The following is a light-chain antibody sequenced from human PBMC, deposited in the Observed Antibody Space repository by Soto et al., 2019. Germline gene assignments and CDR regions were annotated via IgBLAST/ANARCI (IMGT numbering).Light chain of an antibody. Sequence: EIVLTQSPATLSLSPGERATLSCRASQSVSSYLAWYQQKPGQAPRLLIYDASNRATGIPARFSGSGSGKEFTLTISSLQSEDFAVYYCQQYNNWPLTFGQGTKVDIK. J-gene: IGKJ1*01. CDR3: QQYNNWPLT. V-gene: IGKV3-11*01. CDR1: QSVSSY. CDR2: DAS.